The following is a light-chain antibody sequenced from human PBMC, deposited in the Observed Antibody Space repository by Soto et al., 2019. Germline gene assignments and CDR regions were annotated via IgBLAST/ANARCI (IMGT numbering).Light chain of an antibody. Sequence: QSVLTQHRSVSGSPGQSVTISCTGASNNVGGYNYVSWYQHHPGKVPQLIIYDVTKRPSGVPDRFSGSKSGNTASLTISGLQVEDEADYYCCSYAGTYTWIFGGGTKLTVL. J-gene: IGLJ2*01. V-gene: IGLV2-11*01. CDR3: CSYAGTYTWI. CDR1: SNNVGGYNY. CDR2: DVT.